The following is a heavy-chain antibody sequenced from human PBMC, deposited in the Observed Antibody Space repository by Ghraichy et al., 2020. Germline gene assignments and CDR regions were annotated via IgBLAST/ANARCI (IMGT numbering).Heavy chain of an antibody. CDR1: GFTFSSYG. V-gene: IGHV3-30*18. Sequence: GGSLRLSCAASGFTFSSYGMHWVRQAPGKGLEWVAVISYDGSNKYYADSVKGRFTISRDNSKNTLYLQMNSLRAEDTAVYYCAKDYNPGWFGELLSPTDYWGQGTLVTVSS. J-gene: IGHJ4*02. CDR3: AKDYNPGWFGELLSPTDY. D-gene: IGHD3-10*01. CDR2: ISYDGSNK.